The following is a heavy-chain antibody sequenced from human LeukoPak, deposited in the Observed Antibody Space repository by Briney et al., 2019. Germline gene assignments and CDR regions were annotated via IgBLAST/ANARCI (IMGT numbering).Heavy chain of an antibody. CDR2: IYYSGRT. D-gene: IGHD1-26*01. CDR1: GGSISSSSHY. CDR3: ARHEYSGSYNSYFQH. Sequence: SETLSLTCTVSGGSISSSSHYWGWIRQPPGKGLEWIGSIYYSGRTYYNPSLKSRVTISVDTSKNQFSLKLSSVTAADTAVYYCARHEYSGSYNSYFQHWGQGTLVTVSS. V-gene: IGHV4-39*01. J-gene: IGHJ1*01.